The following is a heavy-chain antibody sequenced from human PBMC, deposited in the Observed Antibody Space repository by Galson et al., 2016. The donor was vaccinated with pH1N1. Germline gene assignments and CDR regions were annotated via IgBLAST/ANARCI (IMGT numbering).Heavy chain of an antibody. CDR2: ISGSGGNT. D-gene: IGHD3-22*01. Sequence: SLRLSCAASGFTFISYAMSWVRQAPGKGLEWVSVISGSGGNTYYADPVKGRFTISRDNSKNTLYLQTNSLRAEDTAIYYCVKLDSSGYYYGRFDSWGQGTLVTVSS. V-gene: IGHV3-23*01. CDR3: VKLDSSGYYYGRFDS. J-gene: IGHJ4*02. CDR1: GFTFISYA.